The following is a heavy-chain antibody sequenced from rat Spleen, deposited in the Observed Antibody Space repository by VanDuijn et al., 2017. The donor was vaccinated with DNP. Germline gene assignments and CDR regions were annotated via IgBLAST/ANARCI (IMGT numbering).Heavy chain of an antibody. V-gene: IGHV5-20*01. CDR3: TTLITFMSG. CDR1: GLTFSYYA. Sequence: EVQLVESGGGLVQPGRSLKLSCAASGLTFSYYAMAWVRQAPTKGLEWVASISNSGSETKYRDSVQGRFTISRDNAKSSLFLQMDSLRSEDTATYYCTTLITFMSGWSQGTSVTVSS. CDR2: ISNSGSET. J-gene: IGHJ4*01. D-gene: IGHD1-1*01.